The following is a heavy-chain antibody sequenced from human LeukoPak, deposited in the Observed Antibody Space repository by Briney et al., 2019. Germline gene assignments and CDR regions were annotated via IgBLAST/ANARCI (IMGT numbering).Heavy chain of an antibody. Sequence: PSETLSLTCTVSGGSISSYYWSWIRQPPGKGLEWIGYIYYSGSTNYNPPLKSRVTISVDTAKNQFSLKLSSVTAADTAVYYCARGESSGWYFDYWGQGTLVTVSS. V-gene: IGHV4-59*01. J-gene: IGHJ4*02. D-gene: IGHD6-19*01. CDR2: IYYSGST. CDR3: ARGESSGWYFDY. CDR1: GGSISSYY.